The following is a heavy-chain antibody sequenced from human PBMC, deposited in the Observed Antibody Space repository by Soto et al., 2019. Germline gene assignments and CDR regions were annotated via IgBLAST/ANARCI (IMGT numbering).Heavy chain of an antibody. CDR3: AREGLITMVRGVRTYYYGMDV. D-gene: IGHD3-10*01. V-gene: IGHV3-30*04. J-gene: IGHJ6*02. CDR1: GFTFTNYA. CDR2: ISYDGRSE. Sequence: QVQLVESGGGVVQPGRSLRLSCSASGFTFTNYALHWVRQAPGKGLERVAVISYDGRSEYYADSVKGRFTISRDNSENTLYLQMNSLRLEDTAVCYCAREGLITMVRGVRTYYYGMDVWGRGATVTVSS.